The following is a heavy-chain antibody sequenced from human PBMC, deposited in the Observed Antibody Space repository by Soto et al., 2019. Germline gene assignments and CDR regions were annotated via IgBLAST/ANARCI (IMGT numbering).Heavy chain of an antibody. V-gene: IGHV4-34*01. Sequence: SETLSLTCAVYGGSFSGYYWSWIRQPPGKGLEWIGEINHSGSTNYNPSLKSRVTISVDTSKNQFSLKLSSVTAADTAVYYCARAPRVRFGPGTFDYWDQG. CDR1: GGSFSGYY. J-gene: IGHJ4*02. CDR3: ARAPRVRFGPGTFDY. D-gene: IGHD3-16*01. CDR2: INHSGST.